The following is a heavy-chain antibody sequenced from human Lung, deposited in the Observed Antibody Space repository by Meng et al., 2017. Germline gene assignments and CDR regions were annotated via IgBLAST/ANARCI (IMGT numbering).Heavy chain of an antibody. CDR3: ARGTPGRSYSDY. CDR2: LGAHDGDT. Sequence: QVQPVQSGPEVKKPGASVKVSCKASDYTFTGYGVSWVRQAPGQGLEWMAWLGAHDGDTSHAPKFQGRVTVSADRLTATAYMELRSLRSDDTAVYYCARGTPGRSYSDYWGQGTLVTVSS. J-gene: IGHJ4*02. V-gene: IGHV1-18*01. D-gene: IGHD3-10*01. CDR1: DYTFTGYG.